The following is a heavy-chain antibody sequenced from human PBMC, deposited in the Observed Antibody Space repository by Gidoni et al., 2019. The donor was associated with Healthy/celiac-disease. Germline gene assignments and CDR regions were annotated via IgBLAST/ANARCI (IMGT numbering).Heavy chain of an antibody. J-gene: IGHJ3*02. Sequence: GFTFSDYYMSWIRQAPGKGLEWVSYISSSGSTIYYADSVKGRFTISRDNAKNSLYLQMNSLRAEDTAVYYCATELRLKYAFDIWGQGTMVTVSS. CDR3: ATELRLKYAFDI. CDR1: GFTFSDYY. V-gene: IGHV3-11*01. D-gene: IGHD1-7*01. CDR2: ISSSGSTI.